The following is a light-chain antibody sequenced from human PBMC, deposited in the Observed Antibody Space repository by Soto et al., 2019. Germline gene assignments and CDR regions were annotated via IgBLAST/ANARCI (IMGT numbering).Light chain of an antibody. CDR2: GAS. Sequence: LTQSPSTLSLSLGDRATLSCRASQSLTNNYFAWYQHKPGQAPRLRIHGASSRAAGIPDRCSGSGSGTDFTLTITRLEPEDVAVYYCQQYGTSPPDTFGQGTRLEIK. CDR1: QSLTNNY. J-gene: IGKJ5*01. CDR3: QQYGTSPPDT. V-gene: IGKV3-20*01.